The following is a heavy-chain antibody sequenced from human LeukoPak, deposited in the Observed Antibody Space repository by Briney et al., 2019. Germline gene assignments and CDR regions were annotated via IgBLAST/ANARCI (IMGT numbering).Heavy chain of an antibody. CDR3: ARDGTVTAGPFDP. V-gene: IGHV3-33*01. J-gene: IGHJ5*02. CDR2: IWYDGSNK. D-gene: IGHD4-11*01. Sequence: GGSLRLSCAAPGITFSSFGMHWLRQAPGKGLELVAFIWYDGSNKYYADSAKGRFTISRDNSKNTLYLQMNSLRVEDTAVYYCARDGTVTAGPFDPWGRGTLVTVSS. CDR1: GITFSSFG.